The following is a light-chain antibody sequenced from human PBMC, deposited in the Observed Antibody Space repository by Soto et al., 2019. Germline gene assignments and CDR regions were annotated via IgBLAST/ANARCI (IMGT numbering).Light chain of an antibody. J-gene: IGKJ4*01. CDR1: QSVSSSY. Sequence: EIVLTQSPGTLSLSPGERATLSCRASQSVSSSYLAWYQQKPGQAPRLLIYGASSRATGIPDRFSGSGSATDFTLTISRLEPEDFAVYYCQQYGRSPLTFGGGTKLEIK. CDR2: GAS. V-gene: IGKV3-20*01. CDR3: QQYGRSPLT.